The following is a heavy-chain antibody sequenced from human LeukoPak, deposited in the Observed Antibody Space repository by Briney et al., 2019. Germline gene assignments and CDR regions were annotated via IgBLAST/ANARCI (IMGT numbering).Heavy chain of an antibody. D-gene: IGHD2-2*01. CDR1: GFTFDDYA. Sequence: GGSLRLSCAASGFTFDDYAMHWVRQAPGKGLEWVSLISGDGGGTSSADSLKGRFTISRDNSKSSLYLQMNSLTTDDTALYYCAKDGRCSTTNCYGYMDVWGKGTTVTVSS. V-gene: IGHV3-43*02. CDR2: ISGDGGGT. J-gene: IGHJ6*03. CDR3: AKDGRCSTTNCYGYMDV.